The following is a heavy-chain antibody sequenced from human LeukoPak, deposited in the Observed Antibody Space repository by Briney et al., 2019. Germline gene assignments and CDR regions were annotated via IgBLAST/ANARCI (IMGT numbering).Heavy chain of an antibody. V-gene: IGHV3-30*18. J-gene: IGHJ6*03. Sequence: PGRSLRLSCAASGFTFSSYGMHWVRQAPGKGLEWVAVVSYDGSNKYYADSVKGRFTISRDNSKNTLYLQMNSLRAEDTAVYYCAKSHRFCSSTSCSNYMDVWGKGTTVTVSS. CDR3: AKSHRFCSSTSCSNYMDV. CDR2: VSYDGSNK. CDR1: GFTFSSYG. D-gene: IGHD2-2*01.